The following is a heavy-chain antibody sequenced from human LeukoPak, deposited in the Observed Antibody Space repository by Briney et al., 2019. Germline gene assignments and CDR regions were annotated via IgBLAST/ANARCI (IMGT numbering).Heavy chain of an antibody. V-gene: IGHV3-20*04. Sequence: GGSLRLSCAASGFTFSSYGMSWVRQAPGKGLEWVSGINWNGGSTGCADSVKGRFTISRDNAKNSLYLQMNSLRAEDTALYYCASLIAAAGTHFDIWGQGTMVTVSS. J-gene: IGHJ3*02. CDR3: ASLIAAAGTHFDI. CDR2: INWNGGST. D-gene: IGHD6-13*01. CDR1: GFTFSSYG.